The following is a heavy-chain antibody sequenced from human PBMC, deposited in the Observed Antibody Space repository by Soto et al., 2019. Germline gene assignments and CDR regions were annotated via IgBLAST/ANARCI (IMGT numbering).Heavy chain of an antibody. Sequence: QVQLVESGGGVVQPGRSLRLSCSTSGFTFSGFGFHWVRQAPGKGLEWVAVIWYDGSNKYYGDSVKGRFTVSRDDSKNTLYLDMNSLRDDDTAVYFCATDRAVAHLVYWGQGTLVTVSS. CDR1: GFTFSGFG. CDR3: ATDRAVAHLVY. D-gene: IGHD5-12*01. CDR2: IWYDGSNK. V-gene: IGHV3-33*01. J-gene: IGHJ4*02.